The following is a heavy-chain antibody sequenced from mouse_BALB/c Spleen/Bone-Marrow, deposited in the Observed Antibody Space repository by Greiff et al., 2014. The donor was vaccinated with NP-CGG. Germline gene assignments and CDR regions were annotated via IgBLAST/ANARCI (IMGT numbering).Heavy chain of an antibody. Sequence: VQLKQSGGGLVQPGGSMKLSCVASGFTLSNYWMNWVRQSPEKGLEWVAEIRLKSNNYATHYAESVKGRFTISRDDSKSSVYLQMNKLRAEDTGIYHCNPLTTGGAWFAYWGQGTLVTVS. CDR3: NPLTTGGAWFAY. D-gene: IGHD1-1*01. CDR2: IRLKSNNYAT. V-gene: IGHV6-6*02. J-gene: IGHJ3*01. CDR1: GFTLSNYW.